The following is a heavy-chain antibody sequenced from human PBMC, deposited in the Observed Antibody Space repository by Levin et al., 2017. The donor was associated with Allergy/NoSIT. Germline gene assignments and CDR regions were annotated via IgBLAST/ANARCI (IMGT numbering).Heavy chain of an antibody. J-gene: IGHJ4*02. Sequence: SCAASGFTFSNYGMHWVRQAPGKGLEWVAVISYDGSNKYYADSVKGRFTISRDNSKNTLYLQMNSLRGEDTAVYYCAKDRGQQLDRTLFDYWGQGTLVTVSS. V-gene: IGHV3-30*18. CDR3: AKDRGQQLDRTLFDY. CDR2: ISYDGSNK. CDR1: GFTFSNYG. D-gene: IGHD6-13*01.